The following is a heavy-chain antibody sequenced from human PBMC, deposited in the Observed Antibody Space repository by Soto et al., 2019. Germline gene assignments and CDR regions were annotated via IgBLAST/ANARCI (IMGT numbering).Heavy chain of an antibody. CDR2: IYNNGNT. Sequence: QLQLQESGPGLVKSSETLSLTCTVSGGAISSSGYYWGWIRQPPGKGLEWIGSIYNNGNTYHSPSLKSRVTISVDTSKNKFSLKVSSVTAADTAMYYCASRYCPSSSCNWIGNYWGQGTLVTVSS. CDR3: ASRYCPSSSCNWIGNY. V-gene: IGHV4-39*01. CDR1: GGAISSSGYY. J-gene: IGHJ4*02. D-gene: IGHD2-2*01.